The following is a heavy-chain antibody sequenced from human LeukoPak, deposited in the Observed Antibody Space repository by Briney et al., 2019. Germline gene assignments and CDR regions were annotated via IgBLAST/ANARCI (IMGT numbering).Heavy chain of an antibody. Sequence: ASVKVSCKASGYSFTGYFILWMRQAPGQGLEWLGWINPHSGSTNYAPKFQGRVTSTRDTSINTVYLEVISLRPDDTAIYYCARRGLAASSDSWGQGTLVTVSS. CDR1: GYSFTGYF. V-gene: IGHV1-2*02. CDR3: ARRGLAASSDS. J-gene: IGHJ4*02. CDR2: INPHSGST. D-gene: IGHD2-15*01.